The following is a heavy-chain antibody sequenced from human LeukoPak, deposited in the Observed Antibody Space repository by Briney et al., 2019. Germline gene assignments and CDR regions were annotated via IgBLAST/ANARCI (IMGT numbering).Heavy chain of an antibody. V-gene: IGHV3-30*02. CDR2: IPYDGSDK. J-gene: IGHJ6*03. CDR1: GFTFSNYG. Sequence: GGSLRLSCAASGFTFSNYGMHWVRQAPGKGLEWVAFIPYDGSDKYYADSVKGRFTISRDNSKNTVYVQMNNLRAEDTAVYYCGRGANYYYYMDVWGKGTTVTISS. CDR3: GRGANYYYYMDV. D-gene: IGHD3-16*01.